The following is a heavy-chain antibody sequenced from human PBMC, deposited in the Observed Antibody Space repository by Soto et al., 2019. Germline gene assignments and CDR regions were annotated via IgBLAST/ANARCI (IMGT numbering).Heavy chain of an antibody. V-gene: IGHV1-69*01. D-gene: IGHD3-10*01. CDR1: GGTVSSYA. Sequence: QLHLVQSGAEVKKAGSSVKVSCKASGGTVSSYAITWVRQAPGKGLEWMGAFIPIFVSAHYAPKFQGRITITADEYTRTAYMELSGLTSEDTAIYYCARDVSSDTTGFRGYDLWGQGTQVTVSS. CDR2: FIPIFVSA. CDR3: ARDVSSDTTGFRGYDL. J-gene: IGHJ4*02.